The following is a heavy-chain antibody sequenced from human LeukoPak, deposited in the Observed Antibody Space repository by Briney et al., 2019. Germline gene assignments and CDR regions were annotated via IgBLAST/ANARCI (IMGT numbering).Heavy chain of an antibody. J-gene: IGHJ4*02. CDR3: ASGSHFDY. V-gene: IGHV3-7*01. CDR1: GFIFSNYW. Sequence: PGGSLRLSCAASGFIFSNYWMSWVRQAPGKGLEWVAKMKQDGSETYYVDSVKGRFIIFRDNTKNSLYLQMNSLRAEDTAVYYCASGSHFDYWGQGTLVTVSS. CDR2: MKQDGSET.